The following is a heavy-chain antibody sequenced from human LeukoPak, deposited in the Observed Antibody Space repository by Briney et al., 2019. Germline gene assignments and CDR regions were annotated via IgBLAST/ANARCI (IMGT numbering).Heavy chain of an antibody. Sequence: ASVKVSCKASGGTFSSYAISWVRQAPGQGLEWMGGIIPIFGTANYAQKFQGRVTITTDESTSTAYTELSSLRSEDTAVYYCARVMKQWLVFDYWGQGTLVTVSS. D-gene: IGHD6-19*01. V-gene: IGHV1-69*05. CDR3: ARVMKQWLVFDY. CDR1: GGTFSSYA. CDR2: IIPIFGTA. J-gene: IGHJ4*02.